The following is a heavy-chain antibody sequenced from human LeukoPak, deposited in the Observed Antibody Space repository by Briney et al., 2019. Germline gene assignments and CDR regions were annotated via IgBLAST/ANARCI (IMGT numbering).Heavy chain of an antibody. CDR2: IRSKDFGGTT. CDR3: SRETIQVWSRYYYYYMAV. V-gene: IGHV3-49*04. D-gene: IGHD5-18*01. CDR1: GFPFGDYA. Sequence: GGSLRLSRTTSGFPFGDYAMSWVRQAPGKGLQWVAFIRSKDFGGTTNYAASVKGRFTISRDDSKSIAYPQMNSLRTEDTAVYYCSRETIQVWSRYYYYYMAVWGEGTTVTVSS. J-gene: IGHJ6*03.